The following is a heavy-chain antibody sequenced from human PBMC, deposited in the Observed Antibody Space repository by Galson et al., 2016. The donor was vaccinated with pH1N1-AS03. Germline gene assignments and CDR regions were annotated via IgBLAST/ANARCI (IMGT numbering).Heavy chain of an antibody. Sequence: SVKVSCKASGYIFRTYVMHWVRQAPGQGLEWMGWINAGNGNTKYSQKFQDRVTITRDTSASTAYMELSSLSSEDTAVYYCDRGGGGTDFWSNYYPGEMDVWVQGSTVTVSS. CDR3: DRGGGGTDFWSNYYPGEMDV. J-gene: IGHJ6*02. D-gene: IGHD3-3*01. CDR2: INAGNGNT. CDR1: GYIFRTYV. V-gene: IGHV1-3*01.